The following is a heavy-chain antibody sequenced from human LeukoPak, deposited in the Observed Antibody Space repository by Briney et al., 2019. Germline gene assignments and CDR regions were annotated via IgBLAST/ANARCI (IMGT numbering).Heavy chain of an antibody. Sequence: HAGGSLRLSCAASGFTFTTYWMSWVRQAPGKGLEWVANIDNAGSDKYYVDSVEGRFTISRDNAKNSLYLQMNSLRAEDTAVYYCARERWLQPDYWGQGILVTVSS. CDR1: GFTFTTYW. J-gene: IGHJ4*02. CDR2: IDNAGSDK. V-gene: IGHV3-7*01. D-gene: IGHD5-24*01. CDR3: ARERWLQPDY.